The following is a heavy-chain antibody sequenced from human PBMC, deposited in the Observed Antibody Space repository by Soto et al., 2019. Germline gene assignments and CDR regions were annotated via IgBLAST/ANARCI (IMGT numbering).Heavy chain of an antibody. CDR1: GFNFSSYV. V-gene: IGHV3-23*01. J-gene: IGHJ4*02. CDR2: ISGSGGST. D-gene: IGHD3-3*01. Sequence: AGCLKLSCAASGFNFSSYVMSWVRQAQGKGLDWVSGISGSGGSTYYADSVKGRFTISRDNSKNTLYLQMNSLRAEDTAVYYCAKVPYDVWRGYYPPLCFDYWGQGTLITVSS. CDR3: AKVPYDVWRGYYPPLCFDY.